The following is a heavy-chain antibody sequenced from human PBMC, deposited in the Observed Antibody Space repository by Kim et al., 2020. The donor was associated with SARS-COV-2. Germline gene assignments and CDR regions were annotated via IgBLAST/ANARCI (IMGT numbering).Heavy chain of an antibody. V-gene: IGHV3-11*04. D-gene: IGHD6-13*01. CDR3: VRDSNWSFDY. Sequence: ANVVKGRFTISRNNAENSLYLQTNSLRDEHTAVYYCVRDSNWSFDYWGQGTLVTVSS. J-gene: IGHJ4*02.